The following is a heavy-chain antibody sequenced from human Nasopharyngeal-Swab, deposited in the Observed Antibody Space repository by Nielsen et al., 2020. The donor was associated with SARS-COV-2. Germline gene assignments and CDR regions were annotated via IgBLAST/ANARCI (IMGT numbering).Heavy chain of an antibody. CDR3: ARDGNEKYGSGSFYTPYYYYGMDV. J-gene: IGHJ6*02. CDR2: ISSSSNYI. CDR1: GFTFSSYS. Sequence: GGSLRLSCAASGFTFSSYSMNWVRQAPGKGLEWVSSISSSSNYIYYADSVKGRFTISRDNPKNSLYLQLNSLRAEDTAVYYCARDGNEKYGSGSFYTPYYYYGMDVWGQGTTVTVSS. V-gene: IGHV3-21*01. D-gene: IGHD3-10*01.